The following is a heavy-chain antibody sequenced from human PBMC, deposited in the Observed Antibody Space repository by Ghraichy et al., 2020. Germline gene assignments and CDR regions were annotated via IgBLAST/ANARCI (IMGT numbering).Heavy chain of an antibody. J-gene: IGHJ4*02. CDR1: GFTFSSYS. CDR2: ISSSSSYI. Sequence: GESLHISCAASGFTFSSYSMNWVRQAPGKGLEWVSSISSSSSYIYYADSVKGRFTISRDNAKNSLYLQMNSLRAEDTAVYYCARTPVTTYFYWGQGTLVTVSS. D-gene: IGHD4-17*01. V-gene: IGHV3-21*01. CDR3: ARTPVTTYFY.